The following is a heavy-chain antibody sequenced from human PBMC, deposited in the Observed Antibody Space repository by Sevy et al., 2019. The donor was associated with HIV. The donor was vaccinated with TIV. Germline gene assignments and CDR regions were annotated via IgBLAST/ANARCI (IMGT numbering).Heavy chain of an antibody. Sequence: ASVKVSCKTSGYTLTAYYMHWVRQAPGQGLEWMGWINPKTGDTNYAEKFQGRVTMTRDTSFSTAYMELSSLRSDDTAVYYCPRSYYFIMGSTKYQGWLDYWGQGTLVTVSS. V-gene: IGHV1-2*02. CDR2: INPKTGDT. CDR3: PRSYYFIMGSTKYQGWLDY. J-gene: IGHJ4*02. D-gene: IGHD2-2*01. CDR1: GYTLTAYY.